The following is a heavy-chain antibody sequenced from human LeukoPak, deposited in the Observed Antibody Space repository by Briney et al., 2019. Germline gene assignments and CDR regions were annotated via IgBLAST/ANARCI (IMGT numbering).Heavy chain of an antibody. CDR2: ISWNSGSI. D-gene: IGHD3-22*01. CDR1: GFTFDDYA. CDR3: AKGPFYYDSSGYLDY. Sequence: GGSLRLSCAASGFTFDDYAMHWVRQAPGKGLEWVSGISWNSGSIGYADSVKGRFTISRDNAKNTLYLQMNSLRAEDTAVYYCAKGPFYYDSSGYLDYWGQGTLVTVSS. J-gene: IGHJ4*02. V-gene: IGHV3-9*01.